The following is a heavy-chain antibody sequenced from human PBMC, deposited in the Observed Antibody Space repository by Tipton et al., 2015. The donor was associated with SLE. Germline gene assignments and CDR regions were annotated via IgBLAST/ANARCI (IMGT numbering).Heavy chain of an antibody. Sequence: TLSLTCAVYGGSFCCYYWTWIRQHPGQGLEWIGEIADTGSPNYNPSLKSRVTISLDTSKSQFSLILNSLTAADTAVYYCAIGPFQRWPPGAYWGKGTLVTVSS. D-gene: IGHD6-19*01. CDR3: AIGPFQRWPPGAY. CDR2: IADTGSP. CDR1: GGSFCCYY. J-gene: IGHJ4*02. V-gene: IGHV4-34*01.